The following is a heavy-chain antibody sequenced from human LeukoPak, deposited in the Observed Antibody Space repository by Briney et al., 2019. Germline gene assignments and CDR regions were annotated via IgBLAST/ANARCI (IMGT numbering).Heavy chain of an antibody. V-gene: IGHV1-46*01. CDR2: IDPGADTT. D-gene: IGHD6-19*01. Sequence: ASVKVSCKASGYIFTNYFIHWVRQAPGQGLEWMGIIDPGADTTTYAQKFQGRVIMTRDTSTSTVYVELSSLTSEDTAVYYCARGRWGQWLVNHRFYYYGMDVWGQGTTVIVSS. CDR1: GYIFTNYF. J-gene: IGHJ6*02. CDR3: ARGRWGQWLVNHRFYYYGMDV.